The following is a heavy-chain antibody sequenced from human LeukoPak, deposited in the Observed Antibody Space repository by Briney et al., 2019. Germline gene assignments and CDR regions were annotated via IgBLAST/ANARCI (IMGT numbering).Heavy chain of an antibody. CDR1: GGSISSYY. J-gene: IGHJ6*02. CDR3: ARGPTVSDMDV. CDR2: IYYSGST. D-gene: IGHD4-11*01. Sequence: SATLSLTCTVSGGSISSYYWSWIRQPPGKGLEWIGYIYYSGSTNYNPSLKSRVTISVDTSKNQFSLKLNSATAADTAVYSCARGPTVSDMDVWGQGTTVTVSS. V-gene: IGHV4-59*01.